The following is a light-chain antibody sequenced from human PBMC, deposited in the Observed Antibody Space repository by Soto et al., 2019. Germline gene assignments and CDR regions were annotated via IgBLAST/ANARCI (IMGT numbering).Light chain of an antibody. CDR2: DVT. V-gene: IGLV2-14*01. CDR3: SSYTRSSTPYV. CDR1: SSDVGGYNY. Sequence: QSALTQPASVSRSPGQSITISCTGTSSDVGGYNYVSWYQQHPVKAPKLMIYDVTNRPSGVSDRFSGSKSGNTASLTISGLQDEDEAAYYCSSYTRSSTPYVFGTGTKLTVL. J-gene: IGLJ1*01.